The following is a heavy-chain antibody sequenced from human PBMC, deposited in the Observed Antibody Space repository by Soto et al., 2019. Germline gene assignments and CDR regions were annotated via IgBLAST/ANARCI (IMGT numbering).Heavy chain of an antibody. CDR2: ISGSGGDT. Sequence: EVQLLESGGGLVQPGGSLRLSCEASGFTFGSYAMSWVRQAPGKGLEWVSVISGSGGDTDYADSVKGRFTISRDNSRNMLFLQMNSLRAEDTAVYYCAKDNDFWSAYLSDVGGQGTTVTVSS. J-gene: IGHJ6*02. D-gene: IGHD3-3*01. V-gene: IGHV3-23*01. CDR1: GFTFGSYA. CDR3: AKDNDFWSAYLSDV.